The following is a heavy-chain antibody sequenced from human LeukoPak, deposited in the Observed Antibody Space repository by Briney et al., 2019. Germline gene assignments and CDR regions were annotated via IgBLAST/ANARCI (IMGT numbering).Heavy chain of an antibody. J-gene: IGHJ4*02. CDR2: LYSDGNT. CDR1: GSTVITND. V-gene: IGHV3-53*01. Sequence: RGSLRLSCAASGSTVITNDMTWVRQAPGKGLEWVSVLYSDGNTKYADSVQGRFTISRDNSKNTLYLEMNSLSPDDTAVYYCARGVEPLAANTLAYWGQGTLVTVFS. D-gene: IGHD1-14*01. CDR3: ARGVEPLAANTLAY.